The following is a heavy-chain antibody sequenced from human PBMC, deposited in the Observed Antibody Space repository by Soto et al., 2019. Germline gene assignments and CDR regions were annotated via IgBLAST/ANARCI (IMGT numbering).Heavy chain of an antibody. CDR2: IRNKAHSYTT. D-gene: IGHD3-22*01. CDR3: ARGDSSGRHFDY. V-gene: IGHV3-72*01. CDR1: GFIFSDHY. Sequence: EVQLVESGGGLVQPGGSLRLSCAGSGFIFSDHYMDWVRQAPGKGLEWVGRIRNKAHSYTTEYAASVKGRFTISRDDSENSLYLQKNSLKAEDTAVYYCARGDSSGRHFDYWGQGTLVTVYS. J-gene: IGHJ4*02.